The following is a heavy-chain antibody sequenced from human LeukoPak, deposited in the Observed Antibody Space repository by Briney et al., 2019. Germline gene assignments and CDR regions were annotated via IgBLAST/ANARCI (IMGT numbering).Heavy chain of an antibody. Sequence: GGSLRLSCAVSGFTFTDTYMTWIRQTPGKGLESLSYISPSGTDISYADSVKGRFTISRDNAKNSLYLQMNSLRAEDTAVYYCARLKRNGYYDSSGYYYFDYWGQGTLVTVSS. CDR3: ARLKRNGYYDSSGYYYFDY. V-gene: IGHV3-11*01. CDR1: GFTFTDTY. CDR2: ISPSGTDI. D-gene: IGHD3-22*01. J-gene: IGHJ4*02.